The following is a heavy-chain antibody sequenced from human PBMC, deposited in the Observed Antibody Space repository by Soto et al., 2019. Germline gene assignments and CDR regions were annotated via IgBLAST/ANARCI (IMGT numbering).Heavy chain of an antibody. CDR1: GFSRNTGGVG. CDR3: VRNWRYYGGDYYYGTDA. D-gene: IGHD3-10*01. V-gene: IGHV2-5*02. Sequence: ITLKESGPTLVKPTQTLTLTCTFSGFSRNTGGVGVGWVRQPRGKAMEWLALIYWDDDERYRPSLRSRLNITKDTINNQVVLTMTNMDPEDTATYYCVRNWRYYGGDYYYGTDAWGQGTTVTV. J-gene: IGHJ6*02. CDR2: IYWDDDE.